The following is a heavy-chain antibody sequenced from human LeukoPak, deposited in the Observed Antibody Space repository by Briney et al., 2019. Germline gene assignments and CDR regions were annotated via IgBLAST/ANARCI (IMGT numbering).Heavy chain of an antibody. V-gene: IGHV4-34*01. CDR1: GGSFSGYY. Sequence: SETLSLTCAVSGGSFSGYYWNWIRQPPGKGLEWIGEINHSGSTNYNPSLKSRVTISVDTSKNQFSLNLTSVTAADTAVYYCARLTYSYDSSGYYYFDYWGQGTLVTVSS. CDR3: ARLTYSYDSSGYYYFDY. CDR2: INHSGST. J-gene: IGHJ4*02. D-gene: IGHD3-22*01.